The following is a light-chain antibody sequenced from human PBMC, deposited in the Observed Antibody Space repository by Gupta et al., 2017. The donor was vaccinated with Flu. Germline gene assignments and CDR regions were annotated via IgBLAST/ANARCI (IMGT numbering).Light chain of an antibody. V-gene: IGLV1-51*02. CDR1: RSNIGDNY. Sequence: QSLLTQPPSVSAAPGQMVTISCSGSRSNIGDNYVSWYQQLPGTAPKLLIYEDYKRPSGITDRFSASKSGTSATLGITGLQTGDEADYFCGAWDISLSAGVFGGGTRLTVL. CDR2: EDY. J-gene: IGLJ3*02. CDR3: GAWDISLSAGV.